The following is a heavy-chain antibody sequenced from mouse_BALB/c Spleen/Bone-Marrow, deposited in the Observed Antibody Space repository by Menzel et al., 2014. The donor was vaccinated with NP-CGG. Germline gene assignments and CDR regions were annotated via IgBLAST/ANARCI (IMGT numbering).Heavy chain of an antibody. J-gene: IGHJ2*01. V-gene: IGHV1-63*01. CDR3: TRRRSLDY. CDR1: GYAFTNYW. CDR2: IYPGNGNT. Sequence: VMLVESGTELVRPGTSVKISCKASGYAFTNYWLGWVKQRPGHGLEWIGDIYPGNGNTYYNEKFKGKATLTADKSSSTAYMQLSGLTSEDSAVYFCTRRRSLDYWGQGTTLTVSS.